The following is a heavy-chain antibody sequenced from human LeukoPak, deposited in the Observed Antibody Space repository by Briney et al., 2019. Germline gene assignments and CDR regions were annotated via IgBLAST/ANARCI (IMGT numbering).Heavy chain of an antibody. Sequence: GGSLRLSCAASGFTFSSYCMNWVRQAPGKGLEWVSSISSGSSYIYDADAVNCLFTISRDNAKNSLYLQMTTLRAEETPVYYCARSIAAAGTAFDSWGEGTLVTVSS. CDR3: ARSIAAAGTAFDS. D-gene: IGHD6-13*01. CDR2: ISSGSSYI. CDR1: GFTFSSYC. J-gene: IGHJ4*02. V-gene: IGHV3-21*01.